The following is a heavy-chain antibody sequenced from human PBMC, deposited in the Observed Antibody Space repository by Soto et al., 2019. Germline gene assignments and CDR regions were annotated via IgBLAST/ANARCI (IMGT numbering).Heavy chain of an antibody. CDR1: GGSITSGDYY. V-gene: IGHV4-31*03. D-gene: IGHD3-10*01. Sequence: SETLSLTCTVSGGSITSGDYYWSWIRQHPGKGMEWIGYIYYSGSTYYNPSLKSRVTISVDTSKNQFSLKLSSVTAADTAVYYCARDTGPITMVRGVPGWFDPWGQGTLVTVSS. CDR2: IYYSGST. J-gene: IGHJ5*02. CDR3: ARDTGPITMVRGVPGWFDP.